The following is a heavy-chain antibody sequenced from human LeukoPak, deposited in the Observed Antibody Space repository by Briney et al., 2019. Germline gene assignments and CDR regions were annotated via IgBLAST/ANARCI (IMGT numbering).Heavy chain of an antibody. V-gene: IGHV1-18*01. CDR1: GYTFSRNV. D-gene: IGHD1-26*01. CDR3: ARQSGNYYMIDY. Sequence: ASVKVSCKASGYTFSRNVFSWVRQAPGQGLEWVGWINAYNGNTNYAPKLQDRVTMTTDTSTSTAYMELRSLRSDDTAVYYCARQSGNYYMIDYWGQATLVTVSS. J-gene: IGHJ4*02. CDR2: INAYNGNT.